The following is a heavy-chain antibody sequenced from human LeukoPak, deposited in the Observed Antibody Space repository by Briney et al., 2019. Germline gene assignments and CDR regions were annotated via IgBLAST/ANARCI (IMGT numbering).Heavy chain of an antibody. CDR2: INHSGST. V-gene: IGHV4-34*01. D-gene: IGHD6-13*01. CDR1: GGSFSGYY. CDR3: ARGTPIAAAGNCYFDY. J-gene: IGHJ4*02. Sequence: SETLSLTCAVYGGSFSGYYWSWIRQPPGKGLEWIGEINHSGSTNYNPSLKSRVTISVDTSKNQFSLKLSSVTAADTAVYYCARGTPIAAAGNCYFDYWGQGTLVTVSS.